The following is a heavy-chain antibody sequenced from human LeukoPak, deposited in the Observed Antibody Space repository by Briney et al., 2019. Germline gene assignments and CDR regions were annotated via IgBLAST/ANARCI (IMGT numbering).Heavy chain of an antibody. CDR2: ISYDGSNK. V-gene: IGHV3-30*18. CDR1: GLTFSSYG. D-gene: IGHD5-24*01. Sequence: PGRSLRLSCAASGLTFSSYGMHWVRQAPGKGLEWVAVISYDGSNKYYADSVKGRFTISRDNSKNTLYLQMNSLRAEDTAVYYCAKDRLPVEMATNYYYGMDVWGQGTTVTVSS. CDR3: AKDRLPVEMATNYYYGMDV. J-gene: IGHJ6*02.